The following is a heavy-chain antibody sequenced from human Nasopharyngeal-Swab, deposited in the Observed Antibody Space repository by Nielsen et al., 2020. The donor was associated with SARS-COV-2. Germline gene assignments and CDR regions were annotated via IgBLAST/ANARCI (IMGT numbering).Heavy chain of an antibody. CDR3: ARGFVGAYYDSNLDV. J-gene: IGHJ6*04. V-gene: IGHV4-31*02. D-gene: IGHD3-22*01. Sequence: PGKGLEWIGYIYYSGSTYYNPSLKSRVTISVDTSKNRFSLKLSSVTAADTAVYYCARGFVGAYYDSNLDVWGKGTTVTVSS. CDR2: IYYSGST.